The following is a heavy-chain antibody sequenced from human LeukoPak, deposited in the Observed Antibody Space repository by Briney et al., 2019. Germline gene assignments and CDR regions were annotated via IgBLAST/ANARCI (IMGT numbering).Heavy chain of an antibody. CDR2: ISGSGGST. V-gene: IGHV3-23*01. Sequence: PGGSLRLSCAASGFTFSSYAMSWVRQVPGKGLEWVSAISGSGGSTYYADSVKGRFTISRDNSKNTLYLQMNSLRAEDTAVYYCAKAYDSSGYMWLYWGQGTLVTVSS. CDR1: GFTFSSYA. CDR3: AKAYDSSGYMWLY. D-gene: IGHD3-22*01. J-gene: IGHJ4*02.